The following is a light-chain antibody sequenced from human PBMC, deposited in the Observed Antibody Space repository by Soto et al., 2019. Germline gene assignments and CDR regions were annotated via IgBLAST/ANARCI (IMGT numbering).Light chain of an antibody. J-gene: IGKJ1*01. CDR2: EAS. V-gene: IGKV1-17*01. CDR3: LQYSSYPWT. Sequence: DIPMTQSPSSLSASVGDRVTITCRASQDVRDDLGWYQQTPGKAPERLIYEASTLHRGVPSRFSGSGFGTEFTLTISSLQPEDFATYYCLQYSSYPWTFGQGTNVEIK. CDR1: QDVRDD.